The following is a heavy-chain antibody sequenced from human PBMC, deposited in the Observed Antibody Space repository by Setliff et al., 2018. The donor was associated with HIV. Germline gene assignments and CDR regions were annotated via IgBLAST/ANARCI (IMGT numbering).Heavy chain of an antibody. Sequence: SETLSLTCTVSGGSISSGSYYWSWIRQPAGKGLEWIGRIYTSGNTNYNPSLKSRVTISADTSKKQFSLKLNSVTAADTAVYYCARGRYSSGWYKDAFDIWGQGTLVTVSS. CDR2: IYTSGNT. CDR3: ARGRYSSGWYKDAFDI. D-gene: IGHD6-19*01. CDR1: GGSISSGSYY. J-gene: IGHJ3*02. V-gene: IGHV4-61*02.